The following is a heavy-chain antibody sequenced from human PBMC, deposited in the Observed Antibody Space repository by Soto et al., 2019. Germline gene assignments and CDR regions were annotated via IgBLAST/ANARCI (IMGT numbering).Heavy chain of an antibody. CDR2: ISAYKGNT. CDR3: ARGNSVLRYCDWEF. V-gene: IGHV1-18*01. J-gene: IGHJ4*02. CDR1: GYTFTLYS. Sequence: QVQLVQSEADVRRPGASVKVSCKASGYTFTLYSISWVRQAPGQGLQWMGGISAYKGNTNYAQKFQGRVTMTTDTSTSTAYMELRSLTADDTAVYYCARGNSVLRYCDWEFWGQGTLVTVSS. D-gene: IGHD3-9*01.